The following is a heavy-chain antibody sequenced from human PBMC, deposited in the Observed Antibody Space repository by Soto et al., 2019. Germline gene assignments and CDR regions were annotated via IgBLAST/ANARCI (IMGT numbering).Heavy chain of an antibody. D-gene: IGHD6-13*01. CDR2: IYYSGST. CDR3: ARHRAFIRIAGAGTIDY. CDR1: GGSISSSSYY. J-gene: IGHJ4*02. Sequence: SETLSLTCTVSGGSISSSSYYWGWIRQPPGKGLEWIGSIYYSGSTYYNPSLKSRVTISVDTSKNQFSLKLSSVTAADTAVYYCARHRAFIRIAGAGTIDYWGQGTLVTVSS. V-gene: IGHV4-39*01.